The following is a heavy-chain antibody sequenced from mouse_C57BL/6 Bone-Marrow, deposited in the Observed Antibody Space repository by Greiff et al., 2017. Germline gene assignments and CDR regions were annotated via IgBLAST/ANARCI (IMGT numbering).Heavy chain of an antibody. Sequence: QVQLQQSGPELVKPGASVKLSCKASGYTFTSYDINWVQQTPGQGLEWIGWIYPRDGSTKYNEKFKGKATLTVDTSSSTAYMELHSLTSEDSAVYFCAREDYYGSGGYFDYWGQGTTLTVSS. V-gene: IGHV1-85*01. D-gene: IGHD1-1*01. CDR1: GYTFTSYD. J-gene: IGHJ2*01. CDR2: IYPRDGST. CDR3: AREDYYGSGGYFDY.